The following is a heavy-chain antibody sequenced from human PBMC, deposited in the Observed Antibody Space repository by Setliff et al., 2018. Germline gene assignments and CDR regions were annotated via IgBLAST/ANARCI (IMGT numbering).Heavy chain of an antibody. CDR3: ALSDHYPFYYDY. CDR2: ISNRGGT. CDR1: GDYISSQY. J-gene: IGHJ4*02. V-gene: IGHV4-59*11. D-gene: IGHD3-3*01. Sequence: SETLSLTCTVSGDYISSQYWSWIRQPPGKGLEWIGYISNRGGTDYNPSLKSRVTISGDTSRSQFSLKLTSVTTADTAVYYCALSDHYPFYYDYWGLGTLVTVSS.